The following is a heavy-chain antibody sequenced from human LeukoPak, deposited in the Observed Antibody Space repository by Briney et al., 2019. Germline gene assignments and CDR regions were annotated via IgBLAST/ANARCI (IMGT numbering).Heavy chain of an antibody. CDR1: GGSISSSGYY. D-gene: IGHD3-22*01. V-gene: IGHV4-31*03. CDR2: IYYSGST. Sequence: SETLSLTCTVSGGSISSSGYYWSWIRQHPGKGLEWIGYIYYSGSTYYNPSLKSRVTISVDTSKNQFSLKLSSVTAADTAVYYCARRSEDSSGYYGFDYWGQGTLVTVSS. J-gene: IGHJ4*02. CDR3: ARRSEDSSGYYGFDY.